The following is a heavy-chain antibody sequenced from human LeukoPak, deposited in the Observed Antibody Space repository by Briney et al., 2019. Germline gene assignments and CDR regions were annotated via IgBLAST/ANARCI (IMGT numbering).Heavy chain of an antibody. J-gene: IGHJ2*01. CDR3: ARDRQQMDREGYFDL. Sequence: GGSLRLSCAASGVTFSSYSMNWVRQAPGKGLEWVSYISSTTRTIYYADSVKGRFTISRDNAKNALFLQMNSLRDEDTAVYYCARDRQQMDREGYFDLWGRGTLVTVSS. V-gene: IGHV3-48*02. D-gene: IGHD6-13*01. CDR1: GVTFSSYS. CDR2: ISSTTRTI.